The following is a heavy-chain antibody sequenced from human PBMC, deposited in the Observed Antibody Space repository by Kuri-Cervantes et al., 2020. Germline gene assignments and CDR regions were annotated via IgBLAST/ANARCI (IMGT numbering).Heavy chain of an antibody. CDR2: VIPIFGTA. D-gene: IGHD2-15*01. CDR1: GGTFINYA. Sequence: SVKVSCKASGGTFINYAITWVRQAPGQGLEWMGGVIPIFGTANYAQKFQGRVTITTDESTSTAYMELSGLRSEDTAVYYCARDRGYCSGGSCYSVHYFDYWGQGTLVTVSS. V-gene: IGHV1-69*05. CDR3: ARDRGYCSGGSCYSVHYFDY. J-gene: IGHJ4*02.